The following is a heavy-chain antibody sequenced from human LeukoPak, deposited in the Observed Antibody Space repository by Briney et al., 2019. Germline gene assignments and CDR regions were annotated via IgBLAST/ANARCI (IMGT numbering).Heavy chain of an antibody. CDR2: IYYSGST. D-gene: IGHD2-2*02. CDR1: GGSISSSSYY. Sequence: SETLSLTCTVSGGSISSSSYYWGWIRQPPGKGLEWIGSIYYSGSTYYNPSLKSRVTISVDTSKNQFSLKLSSVTAADTAVYYCARVRYGLTVVVPAAIDYYYYYYMDVWGKGTTVTISS. CDR3: ARVRYGLTVVVPAAIDYYYYYYMDV. J-gene: IGHJ6*03. V-gene: IGHV4-39*01.